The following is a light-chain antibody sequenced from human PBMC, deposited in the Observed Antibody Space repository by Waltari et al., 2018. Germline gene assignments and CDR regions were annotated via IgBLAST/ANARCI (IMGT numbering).Light chain of an antibody. V-gene: IGLV2-14*01. CDR3: SSYTSSSTLAYV. CDR1: VSDVGGYNY. J-gene: IGLJ1*01. Sequence: QSALPHPASVSGSPGPPITISSAGTVSDVGGYNYFSVYHQHPGKAPKLMIYDVSNRPSGVSNRFSGSKSGNTASLTISGLQTEDEADYYCSSYTSSSTLAYVFGTGTKVTVL. CDR2: DVS.